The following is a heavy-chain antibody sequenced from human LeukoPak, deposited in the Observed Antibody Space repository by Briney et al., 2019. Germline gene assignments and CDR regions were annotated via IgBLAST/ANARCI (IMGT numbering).Heavy chain of an antibody. J-gene: IGHJ2*01. V-gene: IGHV3-30*02. CDR1: GFTFRSSD. CDR3: ARRWPARDTVMVSTMIKWYFDL. Sequence: GGSLRLSFAASGFTFRSSDMHWVRQAPAKGLEWVACIRYDGNNKYYADSVKGRFTISRDNSKNTLYLQMGSLRVEDMAVYYCARRWPARDTVMVSTMIKWYFDLWGRGTLVTVSS. D-gene: IGHD5-24*01. CDR2: IRYDGNNK.